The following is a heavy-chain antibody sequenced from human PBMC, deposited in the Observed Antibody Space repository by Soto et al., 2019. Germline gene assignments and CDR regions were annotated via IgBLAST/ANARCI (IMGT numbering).Heavy chain of an antibody. V-gene: IGHV3-30*03. CDR3: ARDPRRFRGWYVPGY. CDR2: ISYDGSNK. J-gene: IGHJ4*02. Sequence: GGSLRLSCAASGFTFSSYGMHWVRQAPGKGLEWVAVISYDGSNKYYADSVKGRFTISRDNSKNTLYLQMNSLRAEDTAVYYCARDPRRFRGWYVPGYWGQGTLVTVSS. D-gene: IGHD6-19*01. CDR1: GFTFSSYG.